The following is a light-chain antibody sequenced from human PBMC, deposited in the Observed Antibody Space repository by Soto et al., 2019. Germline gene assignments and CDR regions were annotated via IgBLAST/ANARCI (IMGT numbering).Light chain of an antibody. J-gene: IGKJ1*01. CDR1: QSITTW. V-gene: IGKV1-6*01. Sequence: IQMTQSPSTVSAYVGDSVTITCRASQSITTWLAWYQQRPGKAPKVLIYGASNLQSGVPSRFSGSASGTDFTLTISSLQPEDFATYYCLQDYTYPWTFGQGTKVDIK. CDR3: LQDYTYPWT. CDR2: GAS.